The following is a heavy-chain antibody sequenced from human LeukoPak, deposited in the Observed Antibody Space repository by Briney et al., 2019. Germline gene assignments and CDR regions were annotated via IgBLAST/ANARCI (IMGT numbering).Heavy chain of an antibody. D-gene: IGHD6-13*01. Sequence: GGSLRLSCAASGFTFSSYSMNWVRQAPGKGLEWVSSISSSSSYIYYADSVKGRFTISRDNAKNSLYLQMNSLRAEDTAVYYCARHVHPKQQLPKSRVVYGMDVWGQGTTVTVSS. CDR1: GFTFSSYS. CDR2: ISSSSSYI. J-gene: IGHJ6*02. V-gene: IGHV3-21*01. CDR3: ARHVHPKQQLPKSRVVYGMDV.